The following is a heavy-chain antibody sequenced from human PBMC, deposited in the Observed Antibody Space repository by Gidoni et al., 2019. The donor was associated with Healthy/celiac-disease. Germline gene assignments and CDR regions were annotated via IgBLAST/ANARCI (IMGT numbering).Heavy chain of an antibody. CDR3: AKDGYYDFWSGYYNSNAFDY. J-gene: IGHJ4*02. CDR2: ISGSGGST. Sequence: EVQLLESGGGLVQPGGSLRLSCAASGFTFSSYAMSWVRQAPGKGLEWVSAISGSGGSTYYADSVKGRFTISRDNSKNTLYLQMNSLRAEDTAVYYCAKDGYYDFWSGYYNSNAFDYWGQGTLVTVSS. D-gene: IGHD3-3*01. CDR1: GFTFSSYA. V-gene: IGHV3-23*01.